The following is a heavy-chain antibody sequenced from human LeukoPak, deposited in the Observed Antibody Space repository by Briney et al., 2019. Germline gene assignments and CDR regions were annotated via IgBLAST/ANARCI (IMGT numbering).Heavy chain of an antibody. V-gene: IGHV1-69*13. D-gene: IGHD5-12*01. CDR2: IIPIFGTA. CDR3: ARDSSGYDWTYFDY. Sequence: ASVKVSCKASGYTFTSYAISWVRQAPGQGLEWMGGIIPIFGTANYAQKFQGRVTITADESTSTAYMELSSLRSEDTAVYYCARDSSGYDWTYFDYWGQGTLVTVSS. J-gene: IGHJ4*02. CDR1: GYTFTSYA.